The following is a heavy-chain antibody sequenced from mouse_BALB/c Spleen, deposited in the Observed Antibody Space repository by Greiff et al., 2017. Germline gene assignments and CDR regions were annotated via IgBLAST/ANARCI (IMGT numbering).Heavy chain of an antibody. J-gene: IGHJ3*01. CDR3: ARGGYDYSWFAY. Sequence: QVQLQQSRPELVKPGASVKMSCKASGYTFTSYYIHWVKQRPGQGLEWIGWIYPGDGSTKYNEKFKGKTTLTADKSSSTAYMLLSSLTSEDSAIYFCARGGYDYSWFAYWGQGTLVTVSA. CDR2: IYPGDGST. D-gene: IGHD2-2*01. V-gene: IGHV1S56*01. CDR1: GYTFTSYY.